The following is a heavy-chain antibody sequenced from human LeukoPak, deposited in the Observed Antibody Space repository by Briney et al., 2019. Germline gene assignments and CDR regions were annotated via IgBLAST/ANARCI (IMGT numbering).Heavy chain of an antibody. Sequence: GGCLRPAFAASGFTFSSYSMNWVRQAPGKGLGWVSYISSSSSIMDYADSVKGRFTISRDNAKNSLYLQMNSLRAEDTAVYYCARARGYSYGYSDYWGQGTLVTVSS. CDR2: ISSSSSIM. CDR3: ARARGYSYGYSDY. V-gene: IGHV3-48*01. CDR1: GFTFSSYS. J-gene: IGHJ4*02. D-gene: IGHD5-18*01.